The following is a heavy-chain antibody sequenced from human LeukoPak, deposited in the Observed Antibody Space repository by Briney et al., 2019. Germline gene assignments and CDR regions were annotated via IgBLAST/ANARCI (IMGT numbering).Heavy chain of an antibody. Sequence: GGSLRLSCAASGFTFSSYSMNWVRQAPGKGLEWVSSISSSSSYIYYADSVKGRFTISRDNSKNTLYLQMNSLRAEDTAVYYCARELPYYYGSLDPWGQGTLVTVSS. CDR1: GFTFSSYS. CDR3: ARELPYYYGSLDP. CDR2: ISSSSSYI. D-gene: IGHD3-10*01. V-gene: IGHV3-21*04. J-gene: IGHJ5*02.